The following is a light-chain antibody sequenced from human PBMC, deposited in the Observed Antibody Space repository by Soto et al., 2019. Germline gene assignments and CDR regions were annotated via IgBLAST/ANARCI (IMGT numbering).Light chain of an antibody. CDR1: RSNIETNS. CDR2: FNN. Sequence: QSVLTQPPSASGTPGQRVTISCSGSRSNIETNSVNWYQQLPGTAPKLLIYFNNQRPSRVPDRFSGSKSGTSASLAISGLQSEDEADYYCAAWDDGLNGVVFGGGTKVTVL. J-gene: IGLJ3*02. CDR3: AAWDDGLNGVV. V-gene: IGLV1-44*01.